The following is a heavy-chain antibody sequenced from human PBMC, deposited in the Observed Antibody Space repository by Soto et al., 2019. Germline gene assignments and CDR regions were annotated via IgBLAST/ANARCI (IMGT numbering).Heavy chain of an antibody. CDR3: ARAGDAFGAPFDR. D-gene: IGHD3-10*01. V-gene: IGHV4-30-4*01. CDR1: GDSISSGDNY. CDR2: IHYSGST. Sequence: QVQLQESGPGLVKPSQTLSLTCTVSGDSISSGDNYWSWIRQPPGKGLEWIGYIHYSGSTHYSPSLKSRVTIAVATAKNQGSLKVRSVTAADTAVYYCARAGDAFGAPFDRWGQGTLVTVSS. J-gene: IGHJ4*02.